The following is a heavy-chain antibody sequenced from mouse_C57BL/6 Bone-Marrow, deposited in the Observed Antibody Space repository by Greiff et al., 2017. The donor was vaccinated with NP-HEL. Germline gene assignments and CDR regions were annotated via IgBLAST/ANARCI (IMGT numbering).Heavy chain of an antibody. CDR1: GFNFKDDY. J-gene: IGHJ2*01. CDR2: IDPENGDT. CDR3: TPYSLFDY. V-gene: IGHV14-4*01. D-gene: IGHD1-1*01. Sequence: VQLQQSGAELVRPGASVKLSCTASGFNFKDDYMHWVKQRPEQGLEWIGWIDPENGDTEYASKFQGKATITADTSSNTAYLQLSSLTSEDTAVYYCTPYSLFDYWGQGTTLTVSS.